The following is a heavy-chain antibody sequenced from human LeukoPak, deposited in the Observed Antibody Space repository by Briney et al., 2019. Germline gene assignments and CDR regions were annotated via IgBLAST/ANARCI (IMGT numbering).Heavy chain of an antibody. V-gene: IGHV3-74*01. Sequence: GGSLRLSCAASGFTFSSYWMHWVRQAPGKGLVWVSRINSDGSSTSYADSVKGRFTISRDNAKNTLYLQMNSLRAEDTAVYYCARGGVLLWFGFDYWGQGTLVTVSS. CDR2: INSDGSST. CDR1: GFTFSSYW. CDR3: ARGGVLLWFGFDY. D-gene: IGHD3-10*01. J-gene: IGHJ4*02.